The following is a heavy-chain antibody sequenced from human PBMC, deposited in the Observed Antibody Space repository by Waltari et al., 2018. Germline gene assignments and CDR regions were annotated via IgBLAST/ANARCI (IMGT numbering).Heavy chain of an antibody. Sequence: QVQLQESGPGLVKPSETLSLTCTVSGGSISSYYWSWSRQPPGKGLEWIGYIYYSGSTNYNPSLKSRVTISVDMSKNQFSLKLSSVTAADTAVYYCARADCSGGSCYHFDYWGQGTLVTVSS. CDR2: IYYSGST. J-gene: IGHJ4*02. V-gene: IGHV4-59*01. D-gene: IGHD2-15*01. CDR1: GGSISSYY. CDR3: ARADCSGGSCYHFDY.